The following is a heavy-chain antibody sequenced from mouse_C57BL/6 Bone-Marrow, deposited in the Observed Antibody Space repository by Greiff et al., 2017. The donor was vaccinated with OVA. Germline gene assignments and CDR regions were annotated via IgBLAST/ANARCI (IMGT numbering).Heavy chain of an antibody. CDR2: IDPSDSET. J-gene: IGHJ2*01. V-gene: IGHV1-52*01. D-gene: IGHD2-4*01. CDR1: GYTFTSYW. CDR3: AREGGDYDGDY. Sequence: QVQLKEPGAELVRPGSSVKLSCKASGYTFTSYWMHWVKQRPIQGLEWIGNIDPSDSETHSNQKFKDKATLTVDKSSSTAYMQLSSLTSEDSAVDYCAREGGDYDGDYWGQGTTLTVSS.